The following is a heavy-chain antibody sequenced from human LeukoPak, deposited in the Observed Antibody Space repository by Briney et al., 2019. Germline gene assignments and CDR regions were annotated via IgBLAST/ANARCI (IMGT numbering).Heavy chain of an antibody. CDR3: AREGDVDTANPL. D-gene: IGHD5-18*01. CDR1: GGTFSSYT. V-gene: IGHV1-69*02. Sequence: ASVKVSCKASGGTFSSYTISWVRQAPGQGLEWMGRIIPILGIANYAQKFQGRVTITADKSTSTAYMELSSLRSEDTAVYYCAREGDVDTANPLWGQGTLVAVSS. J-gene: IGHJ4*02. CDR2: IIPILGIA.